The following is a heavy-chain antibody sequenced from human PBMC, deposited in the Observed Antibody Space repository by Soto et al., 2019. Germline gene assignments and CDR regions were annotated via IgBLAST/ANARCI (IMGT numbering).Heavy chain of an antibody. J-gene: IGHJ4*02. Sequence: QVQLVQSGAEVKKPGASVKVSCKASGYTFTSYEINWVRQATGQGLEWMGWMNPNSGNTGYAQKFQGRATMTRNTSISTAYMEVSSLRSEDTAVYYCARGQSGYSSGWSPNDYWGQGTLVTVSS. V-gene: IGHV1-8*01. CDR2: MNPNSGNT. CDR1: GYTFTSYE. CDR3: ARGQSGYSSGWSPNDY. D-gene: IGHD6-19*01.